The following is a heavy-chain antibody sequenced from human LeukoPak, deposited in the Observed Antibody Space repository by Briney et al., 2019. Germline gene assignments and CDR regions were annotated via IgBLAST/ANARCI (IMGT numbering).Heavy chain of an antibody. CDR3: ARYRGGSGYHFDY. J-gene: IGHJ4*02. V-gene: IGHV4-4*02. CDR1: GGSISSSNW. D-gene: IGHD5-12*01. Sequence: SETLSLTCAVSGGSISSSNWWSWVRQPPGKGLEWIGEIYHSGSTNYNPSLKSRVTISVDKSKNQFSLKLTSVTAADTAVYYCARYRGGSGYHFDYWGQGTLVTVSS. CDR2: IYHSGST.